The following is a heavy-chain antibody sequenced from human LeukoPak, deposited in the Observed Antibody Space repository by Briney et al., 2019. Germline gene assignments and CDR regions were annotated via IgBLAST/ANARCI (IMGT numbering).Heavy chain of an antibody. V-gene: IGHV3-30-3*01. CDR1: GFTFSSYA. Sequence: PAGSLRLSCAASGFTFSSYAMHWVRQAPGKGLEWVAVISYDGSNKYYADSVKGRFTISRDNPKNTLYLQMNSLRAEDTAVYYCARSNYDSSGYYTYFQHWGQGTLVTVSS. CDR3: ARSNYDSSGYYTYFQH. J-gene: IGHJ1*01. D-gene: IGHD3-22*01. CDR2: ISYDGSNK.